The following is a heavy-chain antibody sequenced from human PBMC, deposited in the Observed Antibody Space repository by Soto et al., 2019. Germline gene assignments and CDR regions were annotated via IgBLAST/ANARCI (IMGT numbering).Heavy chain of an antibody. V-gene: IGHV1-2*04. CDR1: GYSFTGYS. D-gene: IGHD2-8*01. CDR3: ARASIVLVVYAITAGYDPFDI. Sequence: ASVKVSCKASGYSFTGYSMHWVRQAPGQGLEWMGWINPKNGGTNYARKFHGWVTMIRDTSISTVYMGRSRLRSDDTAVYYCARASIVLVVYAITAGYDPFDIWGQGTMVTVSS. CDR2: INPKNGGT. J-gene: IGHJ3*02.